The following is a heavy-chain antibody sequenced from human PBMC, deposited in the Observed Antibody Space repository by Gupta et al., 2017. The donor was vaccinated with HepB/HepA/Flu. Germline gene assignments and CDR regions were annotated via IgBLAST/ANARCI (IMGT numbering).Heavy chain of an antibody. CDR1: GGSISSSSYY. V-gene: IGHV4-39*02. CDR3: ARESGLGWEWSGDAFDI. CDR2: IYYSGST. J-gene: IGHJ3*02. Sequence: QLQLQESGPGLVKPSETLSLTCTVSGGSISSSSYYWGWIRQPPGKGLEWIGSIYYSGSTYYNTSRKRRVTISVETSKNQFSLKLSSVTAAETAVDYCARESGLGWEWSGDAFDIGGQGTMVTVSS. D-gene: IGHD3-3*01.